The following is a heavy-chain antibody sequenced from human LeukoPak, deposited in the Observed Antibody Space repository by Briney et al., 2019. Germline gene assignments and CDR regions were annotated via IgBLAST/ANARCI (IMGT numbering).Heavy chain of an antibody. J-gene: IGHJ4*02. V-gene: IGHV3-23*01. CDR2: ISGSGGST. D-gene: IGHD6-19*01. CDR1: GFTFISYA. CDR3: AVCHWHSSGCRNDY. Sequence: PGGSLRLSCAASGFTFISYAMSWVRQAPVKGLERGSIISGSGGSTYYADSVKGRFTISRDNSKNTLYLQMNSLRAEDTAVYYCAVCHWHSSGCRNDYWGQGTLVTVSS.